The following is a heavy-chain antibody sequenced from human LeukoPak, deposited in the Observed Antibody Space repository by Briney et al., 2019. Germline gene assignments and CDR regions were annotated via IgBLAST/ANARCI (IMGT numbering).Heavy chain of an antibody. Sequence: ASVKVSCKASGYTFSSYDINWVRQATGQGLEWMGWMNPNSGNTGYAQKFQGRVTMTRNTSISTAYMEMSSLRSEETAVYYCARGQKSALTYGSGTYAYYFDYWSQGTLVTVSS. CDR2: MNPNSGNT. J-gene: IGHJ4*02. V-gene: IGHV1-8*01. D-gene: IGHD3-10*01. CDR3: ARGQKSALTYGSGTYAYYFDY. CDR1: GYTFSSYD.